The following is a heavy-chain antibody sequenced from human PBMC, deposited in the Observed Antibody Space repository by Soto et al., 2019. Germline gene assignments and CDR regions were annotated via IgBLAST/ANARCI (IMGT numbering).Heavy chain of an antibody. V-gene: IGHV3-23*01. D-gene: IGHD1-7*01. CDR3: AKDRRAGGNYGFYSDF. CDR1: GFTFGTKG. CDR2: SGATGPGT. Sequence: EVQLLESGGGLVQPGGSLGLSCAASGFTFGTKGMPWFRRAPGKGLGWVSFSGATGPGTYYADSVKGRFTISRDNSKNTLYLQMTSLRADDTAVYYCAKDRRAGGNYGFYSDFWGQGALVIVSS. J-gene: IGHJ4*02.